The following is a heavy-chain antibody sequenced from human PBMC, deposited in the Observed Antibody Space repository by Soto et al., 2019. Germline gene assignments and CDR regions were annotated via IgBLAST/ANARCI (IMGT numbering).Heavy chain of an antibody. CDR1: VFTFNSYA. CDR2: ISYDGSNK. V-gene: IGHV3-30*04. J-gene: IGHJ6*02. Sequence: WWSLRLSCSASVFTFNSYAMHWFRQAPGKGLEWVAVISYDGSNKYYADSVKGRFTISRDNSKNTLYLQMNSLRAEDTAVYYCVRASGMDVWGQGTTVTVSS. CDR3: VRASGMDV.